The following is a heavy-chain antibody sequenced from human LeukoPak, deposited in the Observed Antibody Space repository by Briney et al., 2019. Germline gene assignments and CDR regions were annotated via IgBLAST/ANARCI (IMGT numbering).Heavy chain of an antibody. D-gene: IGHD3-9*01. V-gene: IGHV3-23*01. CDR3: ARRSLSDILTAYQPPYFDY. CDR2: ISHNGVAT. Sequence: GGSLRLSCAAFGIAFDKNAMTWVRRVPGKGLEWVSTISHNGVATYYADSVKGRFTISRDNSKNTVSLQMSSLRVEDTAVYYCARRSLSDILTAYQPPYFDYWGQGTLVTVSS. CDR1: GIAFDKNA. J-gene: IGHJ4*02.